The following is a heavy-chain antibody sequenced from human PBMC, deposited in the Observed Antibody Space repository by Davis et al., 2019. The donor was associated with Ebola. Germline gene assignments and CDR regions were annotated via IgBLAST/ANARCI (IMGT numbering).Heavy chain of an antibody. CDR1: GGSISNSNYF. CDR2: IYESGST. D-gene: IGHD1-1*01. CDR3: ASPRENWNERDAFDI. Sequence: SETLSLTCTVSGGSISNSNYFWGWVRQPPGKGLEWIGNIYESGSTNYNPSLKSRVTISVDTSKNQFSLKLSSVTAADTAVYYCASPRENWNERDAFDIWGQGTMVTVSS. V-gene: IGHV4-39*07. J-gene: IGHJ3*02.